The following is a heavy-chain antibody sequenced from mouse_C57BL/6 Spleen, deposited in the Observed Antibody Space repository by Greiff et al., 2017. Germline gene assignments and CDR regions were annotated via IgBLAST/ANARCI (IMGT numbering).Heavy chain of an antibody. CDR2: IYPRDGST. D-gene: IGHD2-4*01. Sequence: QVQLKESGPELVKPGASVKLSCKASGYTFTSYDINWVKQRPGQGLEWIGWIYPRDGSTKYNEKFKGKATLTVDTSSSTAYMELHSLTSEDSAVYFCASYYDYDEFAYWGQGTLVTVSA. CDR1: GYTFTSYD. CDR3: ASYYDYDEFAY. J-gene: IGHJ3*01. V-gene: IGHV1-85*01.